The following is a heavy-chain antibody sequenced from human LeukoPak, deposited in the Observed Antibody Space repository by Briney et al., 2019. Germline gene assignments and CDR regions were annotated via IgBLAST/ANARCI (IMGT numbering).Heavy chain of an antibody. CDR1: GGSFSNNYN. Sequence: SETLSLTCSVSGGSFSNNYNWDWIRQPPGKGLEWIGSLYYSGKTYYKPSLKSRVTISVDSSKSQFSLKLSSVSAEDTAVYYCSRSSDFGGLNFYYYMDVWGKGTTVTVS. CDR3: SRSSDFGGLNFYYYMDV. CDR2: LYYSGKT. D-gene: IGHD4-23*01. J-gene: IGHJ6*03. V-gene: IGHV4-39*01.